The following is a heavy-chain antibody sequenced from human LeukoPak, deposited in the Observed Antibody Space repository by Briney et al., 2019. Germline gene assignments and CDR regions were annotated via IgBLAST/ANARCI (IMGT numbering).Heavy chain of an antibody. Sequence: SETLSLTCTVSGGSISSSSYYWGWIRQPPGKGLEWIGSIYYSGSTYYNPSLKSRVTISVDTSKNQFSLKLSSVTAADTAVYYCARVVFGIAAEGNWFDPWGQGTLVTVSS. CDR1: GGSISSSSYY. V-gene: IGHV4-39*07. CDR2: IYYSGST. J-gene: IGHJ5*02. CDR3: ARVVFGIAAEGNWFDP. D-gene: IGHD6-13*01.